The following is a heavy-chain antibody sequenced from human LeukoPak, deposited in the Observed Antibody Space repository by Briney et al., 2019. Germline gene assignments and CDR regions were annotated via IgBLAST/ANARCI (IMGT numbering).Heavy chain of an antibody. CDR2: INPNSGGT. Sequence: GASVKVSCKASGFDFRDYFIHWVRQAPGQGLEWMGWINPNSGGTNYAQKFQGRVTMTRDTSIGTAYMELSRLRSDDTAVYYCAREDYDSSGSSQEYFQHWGQGTLVTVSS. J-gene: IGHJ1*01. CDR1: GFDFRDYF. D-gene: IGHD3-22*01. V-gene: IGHV1-2*02. CDR3: AREDYDSSGSSQEYFQH.